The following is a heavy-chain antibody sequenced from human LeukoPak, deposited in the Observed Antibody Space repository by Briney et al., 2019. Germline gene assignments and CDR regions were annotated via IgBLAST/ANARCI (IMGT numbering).Heavy chain of an antibody. Sequence: SVKVSCKASGGTFSSYAISWVRQAPGQGLGWMGGIIPIFGTANYAQKFQGRVTITADESTSTAYMELSSLRSEDTAVYYCARDDYYYDSSGYTNYYYYGMDVWGQGTTVTVSS. V-gene: IGHV1-69*13. CDR2: IIPIFGTA. CDR1: GGTFSSYA. J-gene: IGHJ6*02. CDR3: ARDDYYYDSSGYTNYYYYGMDV. D-gene: IGHD3-22*01.